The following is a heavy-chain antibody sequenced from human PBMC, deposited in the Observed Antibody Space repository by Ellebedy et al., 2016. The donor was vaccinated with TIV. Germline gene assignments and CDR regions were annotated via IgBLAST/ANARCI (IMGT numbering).Heavy chain of an antibody. CDR1: GFTVSSNY. CDR2: MYSGGNT. CDR3: ARGNTANAYYYYGMDV. J-gene: IGHJ6*02. Sequence: GESLKISCAASGFTVSSNYMSWVRQAPEKGLEWVSVMYSGGNTYYADSLKGRFTISRHNSQNTLYLQMNSLRAEDTAVYYCARGNTANAYYYYGMDVWGQGTTVTVSS. D-gene: IGHD5-18*01. V-gene: IGHV3-53*04.